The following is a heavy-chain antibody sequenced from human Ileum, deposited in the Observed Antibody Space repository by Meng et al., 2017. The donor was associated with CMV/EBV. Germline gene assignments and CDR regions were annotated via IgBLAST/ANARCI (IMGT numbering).Heavy chain of an antibody. CDR1: GYFANNFY. V-gene: IGHV4-4*07. J-gene: IGHJ4*02. CDR2: ISSSGSD. D-gene: IGHD4-17*01. Sequence: QRQLQESGPGLVKPSETSSLTCAVSGYFANNFYWSWIRQPAGKGLQWIGRISSSGSDNYNPSLKSRVTMSVDTSKKQFSLKLSSVTAADTAVYYCARSGLRGIYVDYWGQGTLVTVSS. CDR3: ARSGLRGIYVDY.